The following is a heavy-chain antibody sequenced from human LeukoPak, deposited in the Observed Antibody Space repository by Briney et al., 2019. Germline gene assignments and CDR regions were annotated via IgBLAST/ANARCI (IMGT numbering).Heavy chain of an antibody. J-gene: IGHJ4*02. V-gene: IGHV3-23*01. CDR1: GFTFSTYG. D-gene: IGHD6-19*01. CDR3: AKGAGSSGWNPNDC. CDR2: IRDSGSST. Sequence: GGSLRLSCAGSGFTFSTYGMSWVRQAPGKGLEWVSSIRDSGSSTYYPDSVKGRFAISRDNSKNILYLQMNSLRAEDTAIYYCAKGAGSSGWNPNDCWGQGTLVIVSA.